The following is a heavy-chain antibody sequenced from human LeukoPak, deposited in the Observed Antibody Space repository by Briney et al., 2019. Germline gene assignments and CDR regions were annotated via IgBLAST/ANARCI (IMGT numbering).Heavy chain of an antibody. CDR2: VNAGNGNT. Sequence: GAPVQVSCKASGYTFTSYAIHWVRQAPGQRLEWMGWVNAGNGNTKYSQKFQGRVTITRDTSASTAYVELSSLRSEDTAVYYCARIDTPSSGYQTWGQGTLVTVSS. D-gene: IGHD3-22*01. V-gene: IGHV1-3*01. CDR3: ARIDTPSSGYQT. J-gene: IGHJ5*02. CDR1: GYTFTSYA.